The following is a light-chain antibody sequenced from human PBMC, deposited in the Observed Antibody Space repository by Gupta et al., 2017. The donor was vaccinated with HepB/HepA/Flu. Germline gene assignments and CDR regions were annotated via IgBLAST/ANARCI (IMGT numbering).Light chain of an antibody. J-gene: IGLJ3*02. Sequence: QLVLTQSPSASVSLGAWLKLTRTLSTGHATYTVAWHHQQSEKGPRYLMKVISDGSHSKGDGIPERFAGTSSGAARYLIISSLQSEEEADYYCQTWGTGIWVFGGGTKLTVL. CDR3: QTWGTGIWV. V-gene: IGLV4-69*01. CDR1: TGHATYT. CDR2: VISDGSH.